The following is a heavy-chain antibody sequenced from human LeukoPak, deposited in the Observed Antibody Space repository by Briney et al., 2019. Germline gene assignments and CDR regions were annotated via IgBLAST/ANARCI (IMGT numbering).Heavy chain of an antibody. CDR1: GDSISTYY. D-gene: IGHD4-23*01. CDR2: IYSSGST. CDR3: ARDSYGGNSGFDY. Sequence: PSETLSLTCTVSGDSISTYYWSWIRQPAGKGLEWIGRIYSSGSTNYNPSLKSRVTISVDRSKNQFSLKLSSVTAADTAVYYCARDSYGGNSGFDYWGQGTLVTVSS. V-gene: IGHV4-4*07. J-gene: IGHJ4*02.